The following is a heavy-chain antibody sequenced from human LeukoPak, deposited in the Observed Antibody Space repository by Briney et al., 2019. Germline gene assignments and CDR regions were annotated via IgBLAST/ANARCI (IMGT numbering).Heavy chain of an antibody. D-gene: IGHD3-22*01. Sequence: PSQTLSLTCTVSGGSISSGDYYWSWIRQPPGRGLEWIAYIYSSGTTYYNPSLKSRLTISLDTSKNQFSLKLTSVTAADTAVYYCARGEYYYDSSGYRYWGQGTLVTVSS. CDR2: IYSSGTT. V-gene: IGHV4-30-4*08. CDR3: ARGEYYYDSSGYRY. J-gene: IGHJ4*02. CDR1: GGSISSGDYY.